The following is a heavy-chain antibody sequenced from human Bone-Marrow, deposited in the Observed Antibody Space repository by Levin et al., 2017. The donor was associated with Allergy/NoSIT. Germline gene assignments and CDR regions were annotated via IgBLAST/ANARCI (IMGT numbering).Heavy chain of an antibody. J-gene: IGHJ5*02. CDR1: GGSINTSY. D-gene: IGHD4-17*01. V-gene: IGHV4-59*08. CDR3: ARRGDYGDYDA. Sequence: SQTLSLTCTVSGGSINTSYWTWIRQSPGRGLEWIGFVSDTGSTKHNPSLQSRVTISVDTSKNQFSLKLRSVTAADTAVYYCARRGDYGDYDAWGQGTLVTVSS. CDR2: VSDTGST.